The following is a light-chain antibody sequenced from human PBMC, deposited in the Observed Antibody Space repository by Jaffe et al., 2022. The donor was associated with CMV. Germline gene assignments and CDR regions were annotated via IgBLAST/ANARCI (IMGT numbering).Light chain of an antibody. CDR2: KDN. J-gene: IGLJ2*01. V-gene: IGLV3-27*01. CDR3: YSAVDVSSGVV. Sequence: SYELTQPSSVSVSPGQTARITCSGDVLTKKYVRWFQQKPGQAPILVIYKDNKRPSGIPERFSGSSSGTTVTLTISGAQVDDEADYYCYSAVDVSSGVVFGGGTKLTVL. CDR1: VLTKKY.